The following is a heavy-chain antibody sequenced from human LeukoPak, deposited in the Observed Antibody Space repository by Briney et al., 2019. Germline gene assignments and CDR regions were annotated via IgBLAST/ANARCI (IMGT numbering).Heavy chain of an antibody. CDR1: GFTFSSYG. V-gene: IGHV3-30*18. D-gene: IGHD3-10*01. CDR3: AKDKGLSRGYFDL. J-gene: IGHJ2*01. CDR2: ISYDGSNK. Sequence: GRSLRLSCAASGFTFSSYGMHWVRQAPGKGLEWVAVISYDGSNKYYADSVKGRFTISRDNSKNTLYLQMNSLRAEDAAVYYCAKDKGLSRGYFDLWGRGTLVTVSS.